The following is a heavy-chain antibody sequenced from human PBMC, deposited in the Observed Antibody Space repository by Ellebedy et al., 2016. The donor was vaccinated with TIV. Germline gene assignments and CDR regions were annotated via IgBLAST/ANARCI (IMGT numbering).Heavy chain of an antibody. V-gene: IGHV4-59*08. CDR1: GASISSYY. J-gene: IGHJ4*02. Sequence: MPSETLSLTCTVSGASISSYYWSWIRQPPGKGLEWIGNISYNENTNYNPSLKSRVTISVDTSKNQFSLNLNSVTAADTAVYFCASTPFSAGSGYHPHDYWGQGILVTVSS. D-gene: IGHD5-12*01. CDR2: ISYNENT. CDR3: ASTPFSAGSGYHPHDY.